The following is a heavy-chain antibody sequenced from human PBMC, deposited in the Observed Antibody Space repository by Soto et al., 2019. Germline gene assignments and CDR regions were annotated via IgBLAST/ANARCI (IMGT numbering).Heavy chain of an antibody. Sequence: ASVKVSCKVPGYTLTEISMNWVRQAPGKGLEWMGGLDPEDGETIYAQKFQGRATMTEDTSTDTAYMELSSLRSEDTAVYYCATASSSGRYFEIDYWGQGTLVTVYS. D-gene: IGHD1-26*01. CDR1: GYTLTEIS. V-gene: IGHV1-24*01. J-gene: IGHJ4*02. CDR2: LDPEDGET. CDR3: ATASSSGRYFEIDY.